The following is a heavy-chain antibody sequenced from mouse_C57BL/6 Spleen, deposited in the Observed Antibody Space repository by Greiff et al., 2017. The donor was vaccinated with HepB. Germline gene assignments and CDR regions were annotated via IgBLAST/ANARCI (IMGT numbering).Heavy chain of an antibody. CDR1: GYTFTDYE. CDR3: TIGVLRQYAMDY. V-gene: IGHV1-15*01. Sequence: QVQLKESGAELVRPGASVTLSCKASGYTFTDYEMHWVKQTPVHGLEWIGAIDPETGGTAYNQKFKGKAILTADKSSSTAYMELRSLTSEDSAVYYCTIGVLRQYAMDYWGQGTSGTVSS. D-gene: IGHD1-2*01. J-gene: IGHJ4*01. CDR2: IDPETGGT.